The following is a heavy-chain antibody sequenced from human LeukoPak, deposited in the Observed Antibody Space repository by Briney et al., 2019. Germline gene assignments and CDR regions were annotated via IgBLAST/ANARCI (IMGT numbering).Heavy chain of an antibody. CDR2: ISGSGGTT. CDR3: AKWSRTAVAGPLGYFDC. CDR1: GFTFNSYA. Sequence: GGSLRLSCAASGFTFNSYAMSWVRQAPGKGLEWVSAISGSGGTTYSADSVKGRFTISRDNSKNTLYVQMNSLRAEDTAVYYCAKWSRTAVAGPLGYFDCWGQGTLVIVSS. D-gene: IGHD6-19*01. J-gene: IGHJ4*02. V-gene: IGHV3-23*01.